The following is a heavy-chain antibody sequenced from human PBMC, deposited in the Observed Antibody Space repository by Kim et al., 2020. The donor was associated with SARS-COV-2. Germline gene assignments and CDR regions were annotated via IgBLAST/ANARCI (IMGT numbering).Heavy chain of an antibody. CDR3: ARGAVPAAMPDWYFDL. V-gene: IGHV1-18*01. J-gene: IGHJ2*01. D-gene: IGHD2-2*01. Sequence: ASVKVSCKASGYTFTSYGISWVRQAPGQGLEWMGWISAYNGNTNYAQKLQGRVTMTIDTSTSTAYMELRSLRSDDTAVYYCARGAVPAAMPDWYFDLWGRGTLVTVSS. CDR1: GYTFTSYG. CDR2: ISAYNGNT.